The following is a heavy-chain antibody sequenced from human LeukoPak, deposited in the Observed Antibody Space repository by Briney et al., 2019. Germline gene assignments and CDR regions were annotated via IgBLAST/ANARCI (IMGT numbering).Heavy chain of an antibody. D-gene: IGHD1-26*01. CDR3: AKLAPPTSWSYYFDY. CDR2: ISGGGSST. CDR1: GFTFTIYA. J-gene: IGHJ4*02. Sequence: PWGSLRLSCAASGFTFTIYAMSWVRQAPGKGLEWVSTISGGGSSTYYTDSVKGRFTISRDNSKNTLYLQMNSLRAEDTAIYYCAKLAPPTSWSYYFDYWGQGTLVTVSS. V-gene: IGHV3-23*01.